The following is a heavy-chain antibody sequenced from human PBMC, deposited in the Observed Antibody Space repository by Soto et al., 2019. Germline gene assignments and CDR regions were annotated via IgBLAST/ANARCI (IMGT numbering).Heavy chain of an antibody. CDR1: GGSFSDYY. V-gene: IGHV4-34*01. CDR2: INHFGST. CDR3: ATEVSATVPSLFDF. Sequence: QVQLHQWGAGLLKPSETLSLSCAVYGGSFSDYYWSWLRQPPGKGLEWMGDINHFGSTNYNPSLKRRVTVSVDTAKNHFSMKLNAVTAADTAVYYCATEVSATVPSLFDFWGQGTLVTFSS. D-gene: IGHD2-2*01. J-gene: IGHJ4*02.